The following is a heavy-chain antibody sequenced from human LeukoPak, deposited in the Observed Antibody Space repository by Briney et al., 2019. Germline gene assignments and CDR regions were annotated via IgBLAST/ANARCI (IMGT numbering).Heavy chain of an antibody. D-gene: IGHD6-13*01. Sequence: SETLSLTCAVYGGSFSGYYWSWIRQPPGKGLEWIGEINHSGSTNYSPSLKSRVTISVDTSKNQFSLKLSSVTAADTAVYYCASLGSSSWDNWIPIGPYYYYMDVWGKGTTVTVSS. CDR3: ASLGSSSWDNWIPIGPYYYYMDV. V-gene: IGHV4-34*01. J-gene: IGHJ6*03. CDR1: GGSFSGYY. CDR2: INHSGST.